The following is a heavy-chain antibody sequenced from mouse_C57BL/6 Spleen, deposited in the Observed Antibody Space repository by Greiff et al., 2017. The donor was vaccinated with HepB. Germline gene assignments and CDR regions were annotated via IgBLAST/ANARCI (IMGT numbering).Heavy chain of an antibody. CDR2: ISDGGSYT. J-gene: IGHJ4*01. CDR3: ARSQAGYAMDY. D-gene: IGHD3-2*02. CDR1: GFTFSSYA. Sequence: EVMLVESGGGLVKPGGSLKLSCAASGFTFSSYAMSWVRQTPEKRLEWVATISDGGSYTYYPDNVKGRFTISRDNAKNNLYLQMSHLKSEDTAMYYCARSQAGYAMDYWGQGTSVTVSS. V-gene: IGHV5-4*03.